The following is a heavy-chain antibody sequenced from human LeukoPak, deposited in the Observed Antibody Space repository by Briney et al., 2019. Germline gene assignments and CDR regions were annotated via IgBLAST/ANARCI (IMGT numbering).Heavy chain of an antibody. CDR2: IYHSGRP. CDR1: GYSISSCYC. Sequence: PSETLSLTCTVSGYSISSCYCWGWSRQPPGEGMEWIGTIYHSGRPYYNPSLKSRVTISVDTSKSQFSLTLSSVTAADAAVYYCAGEVGEKDYWGQGNLVTVSS. CDR3: AGEVGEKDY. D-gene: IGHD1-26*01. J-gene: IGHJ4*02. V-gene: IGHV4-38-2*02.